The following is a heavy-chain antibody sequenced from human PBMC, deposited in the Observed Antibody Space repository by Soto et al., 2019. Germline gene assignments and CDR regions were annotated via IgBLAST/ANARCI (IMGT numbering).Heavy chain of an antibody. D-gene: IGHD6-25*01. CDR3: ATRRLSSPGSSP. Sequence: RGESLKISCKTSGDSFTTDWIGWVRQMPGKGLEWMGVIYPGDSRTRYSPPFQGQVTISVDKSISTAYLQWSSLKASDTAMYYCATRRLSSPGSSPWGQGTLVTVSS. J-gene: IGHJ5*02. V-gene: IGHV5-51*01. CDR2: IYPGDSRT. CDR1: GDSFTTDW.